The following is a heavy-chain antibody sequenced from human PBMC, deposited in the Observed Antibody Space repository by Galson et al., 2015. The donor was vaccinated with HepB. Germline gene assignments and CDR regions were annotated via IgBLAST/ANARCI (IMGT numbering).Heavy chain of an antibody. CDR2: INAGNGNT. D-gene: IGHD2-15*01. Sequence: SVKVSCKASGYTFTNYAIHWVRQAPGQRLEWMGWINAGNGNTKSSQKFQGRVTITRDTSATTAYMELSSLTSEDTAVYYCARDEGYCSSGNCEGVYYYMDVWGKGTTVTVSS. CDR3: ARDEGYCSSGNCEGVYYYMDV. J-gene: IGHJ6*03. CDR1: GYTFTNYA. V-gene: IGHV1-3*01.